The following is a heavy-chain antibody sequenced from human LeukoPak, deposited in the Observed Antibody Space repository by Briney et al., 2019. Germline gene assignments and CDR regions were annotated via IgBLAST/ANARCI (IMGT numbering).Heavy chain of an antibody. J-gene: IGHJ5*02. Sequence: GSLRLSCAASGFTFSNYFMSWVRQAPGKGLEWVASIKQDGSEKYYVDSVKGRFTISRDNAKNSLYLQMNSLRAEDTAVYYCARGGNYFDPWGQGTLVTVSS. V-gene: IGHV3-7*01. CDR1: GFTFSNYF. CDR3: ARGGNYFDP. D-gene: IGHD1-7*01. CDR2: IKQDGSEK.